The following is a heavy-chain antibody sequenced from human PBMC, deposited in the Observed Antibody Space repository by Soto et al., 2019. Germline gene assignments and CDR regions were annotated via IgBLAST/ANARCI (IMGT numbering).Heavy chain of an antibody. D-gene: IGHD2-2*01. V-gene: IGHV1-18*01. CDR2: ISVYNGNT. CDR3: ARAHQIIVPAAGPYHYVLDV. CDR1: GYTFTSYG. Sequence: QVQLVQSGAEVKKLGASVKVSCKSSGYTFTSYGISWMRLAPGQGLECMGWISVYNGNTNYAQNFQGRVTMTTDTSTSTAYMELRSLRSDDTAVYYCARAHQIIVPAAGPYHYVLDVWGQGTTVTVSS. J-gene: IGHJ6*02.